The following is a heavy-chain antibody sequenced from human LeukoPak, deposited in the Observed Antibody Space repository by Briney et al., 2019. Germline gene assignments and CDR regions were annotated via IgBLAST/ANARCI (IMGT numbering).Heavy chain of an antibody. Sequence: PGGSLRLSCAASGFTFSSYWMSWVRQAPGKGLEWVANIKQDGSEKYYVDSVKGRFTISRDNAKNSLYLQMNSLRAEDTAVYYCARVESRWLVLGSLYYFDYWGQGTLVTVSS. D-gene: IGHD6-19*01. CDR1: GFTFSSYW. J-gene: IGHJ4*02. CDR3: ARVESRWLVLGSLYYFDY. V-gene: IGHV3-7*04. CDR2: IKQDGSEK.